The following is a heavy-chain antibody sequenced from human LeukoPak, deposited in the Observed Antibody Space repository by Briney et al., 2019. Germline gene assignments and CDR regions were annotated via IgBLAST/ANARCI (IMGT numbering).Heavy chain of an antibody. D-gene: IGHD3-22*01. CDR3: ARETYYYDTSGYSIDY. CDR2: IYYSGST. V-gene: IGHV4-61*01. CDR1: VGSVSSGSFY. J-gene: IGHJ4*02. Sequence: SETLSLTCTVSVGSVSSGSFYWSWIRQPPGKGLEWIGYIYYSGSTNYNPSLKSRVTILVDTSKNQFSLKLSSVTAADTAVYYCARETYYYDTSGYSIDYWGQGTLVTVSS.